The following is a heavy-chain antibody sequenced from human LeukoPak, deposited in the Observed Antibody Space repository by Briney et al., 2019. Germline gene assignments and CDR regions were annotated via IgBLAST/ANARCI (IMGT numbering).Heavy chain of an antibody. D-gene: IGHD3-22*01. CDR1: GGTFNRYA. J-gene: IGHJ4*02. CDR2: IIPLLGLP. CDR3: AAYDSSACYSVSFHS. Sequence: GASVKVSCKASGGTFNRYAVSWVRQAPGQGLEWMGRIIPLLGLPNSAQKFRGRVTITADIATSTAYMELSSLRSEDTAVYYCAAYDSSACYSVSFHSWGQGTLVTVSS. V-gene: IGHV1-69*04.